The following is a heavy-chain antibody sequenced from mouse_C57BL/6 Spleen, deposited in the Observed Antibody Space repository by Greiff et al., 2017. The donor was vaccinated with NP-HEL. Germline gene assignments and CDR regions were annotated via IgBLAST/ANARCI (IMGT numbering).Heavy chain of an antibody. Sequence: VQLQQSGPELVKPGASVKIPCKASGYTFTDYNMDWVKQSHGKSLEWIGDINPNNGGTIYNQKFKGKATLTVDKSSSTAYIELRSLTSEDTAVYYCARGSTVVGRFAYWGQGTLVTVSA. CDR1: GYTFTDYN. CDR2: INPNNGGT. D-gene: IGHD1-1*01. CDR3: ARGSTVVGRFAY. V-gene: IGHV1-18*01. J-gene: IGHJ3*01.